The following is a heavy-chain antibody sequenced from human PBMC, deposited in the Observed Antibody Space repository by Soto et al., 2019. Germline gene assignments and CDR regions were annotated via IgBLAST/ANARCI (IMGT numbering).Heavy chain of an antibody. Sequence: SETLSLTCSVSGGSIDNYYWSWIRQSPGKGLEWIGYVYYSGSTNYNPSLKSRVTISVDTSKNQFSLKLTSVTAADTAVYYCARQTDSYYTFDAFDIWGQGTMVTVSS. D-gene: IGHD3-22*01. CDR3: ARQTDSYYTFDAFDI. CDR1: GGSIDNYY. CDR2: VYYSGST. V-gene: IGHV4-59*08. J-gene: IGHJ3*02.